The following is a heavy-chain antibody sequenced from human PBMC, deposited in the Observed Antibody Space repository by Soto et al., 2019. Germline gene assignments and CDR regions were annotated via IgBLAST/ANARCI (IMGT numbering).Heavy chain of an antibody. V-gene: IGHV4-4*07. D-gene: IGHD7-27*01. J-gene: IGHJ3*02. CDR3: AKDESGAADI. CDR1: GGSINGYY. Sequence: KASETLSLTCTVSGGSINGYYWNWIRQSAGKGLEWIGRIDSRGKTNYTPSLKSRVTMSIDTSKNQFSLSLRFVTAADSAVYFCAKDESGAADIWGQGTMVTVSS. CDR2: IDSRGKT.